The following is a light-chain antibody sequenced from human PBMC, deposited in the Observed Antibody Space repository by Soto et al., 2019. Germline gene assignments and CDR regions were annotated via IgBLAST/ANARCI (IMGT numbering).Light chain of an antibody. V-gene: IGLV2-8*01. Sequence: QSVLTQPPSASGSPGQSVTISCTGSSSDVGGYNYVSWYQQHPGKAPKLVIYDVRKRPSGVPDRFSGSKSGNTASLTVSGLQAEDEADYYCSSYTGTNNFGVFGPGTQLTVL. CDR2: DVR. CDR1: SSDVGGYNY. CDR3: SSYTGTNNFGV. J-gene: IGLJ1*01.